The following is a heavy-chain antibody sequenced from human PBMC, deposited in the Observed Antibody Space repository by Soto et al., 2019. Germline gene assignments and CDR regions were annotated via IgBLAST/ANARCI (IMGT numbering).Heavy chain of an antibody. CDR3: ARSRINGMTWSFDY. V-gene: IGHV5-51*01. CDR2: IYPGESDT. D-gene: IGHD1-20*01. Sequence: EVQLVQSGAEVKKPGESLKISCKGSGYNFTNYWIGWVRQMPGKGLEWMGIIYPGESDTRYSPSFQGQVTMSADKSISTAYLHWSSLKASDTARYHCARSRINGMTWSFDYWGQGTLVTVSS. CDR1: GYNFTNYW. J-gene: IGHJ4*02.